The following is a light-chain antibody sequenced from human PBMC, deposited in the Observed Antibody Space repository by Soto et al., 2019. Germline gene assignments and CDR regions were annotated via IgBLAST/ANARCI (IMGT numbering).Light chain of an antibody. CDR2: GAS. V-gene: IGKV3-15*01. CDR3: LQYYGWPKT. Sequence: ERVMTQSPAALSVSLGERATLSCRASQSVDNKLAWYQFKPGQAPRLLIYGASTRATGVPTRFSGSGSGTEFTLTIGSLQSEDFAVYCCLQYYGWPKTFGQGTEVEIK. CDR1: QSVDNK. J-gene: IGKJ1*01.